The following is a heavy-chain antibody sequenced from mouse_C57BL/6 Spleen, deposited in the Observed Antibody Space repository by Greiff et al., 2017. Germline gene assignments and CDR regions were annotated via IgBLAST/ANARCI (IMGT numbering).Heavy chain of an antibody. CDR3: ARRSDYYGDDY. Sequence: QVQLQQSGAELVKPGASVTLSCKASGYTFTSYWMHWVKQRPGQGLEWIGMIHPNSGSTNYNEKFKSKATMTVDKSSSTAYMQLSSLTSEDSAVYYCARRSDYYGDDYGGQGTTLTVSS. CDR2: IHPNSGST. J-gene: IGHJ2*01. D-gene: IGHD1-1*01. V-gene: IGHV1-64*01. CDR1: GYTFTSYW.